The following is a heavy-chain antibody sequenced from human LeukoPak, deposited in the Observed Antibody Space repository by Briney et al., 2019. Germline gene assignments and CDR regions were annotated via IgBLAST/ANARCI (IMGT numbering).Heavy chain of an antibody. CDR2: IYYSGST. Sequence: PSETLSLTCTVSGGSISSYYWSWIRQPPGKGLEWIGYIYYSGSTNYNPSLKSRVTISVVTSKNQFSLKLSSVTAADTAVYYCARGFLEWDYYFDYWGRGTLVTVSS. V-gene: IGHV4-59*01. CDR1: GGSISSYY. J-gene: IGHJ4*02. CDR3: ARGFLEWDYYFDY. D-gene: IGHD3-3*01.